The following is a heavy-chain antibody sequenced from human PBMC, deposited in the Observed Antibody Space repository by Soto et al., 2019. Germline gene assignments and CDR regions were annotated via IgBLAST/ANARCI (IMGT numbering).Heavy chain of an antibody. D-gene: IGHD4-17*01. Sequence: QVQLQESGPGLVKPSETLSLTCTVSGGSISTYYWCWIRQPPGQGLEWMGNIHYSGGTSYHPPLKGLVTISVDTSTTQFSLKLSSVSAADTAVYYCARITCSDYGGIFDPWGQGTLVTVSS. J-gene: IGHJ5*02. V-gene: IGHV4-59*13. CDR1: GGSISTYY. CDR2: IHYSGGT. CDR3: ARITCSDYGGIFDP.